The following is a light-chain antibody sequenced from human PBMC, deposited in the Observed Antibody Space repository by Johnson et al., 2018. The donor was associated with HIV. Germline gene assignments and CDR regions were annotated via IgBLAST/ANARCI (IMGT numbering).Light chain of an antibody. V-gene: IGLV1-51*01. CDR3: GTRGRTLSAFYV. CDR1: SSNIGNNY. Sequence: QSVLTQPPSVSAAPGQKVTISCSGSSSNIGNNYVSWYQQLPGTAPKLLIYDNNKRPSGIPDRFSCSKSGTSATLGITGLQTVHEVDYYCGTRGRTLSAFYVFGTGT. J-gene: IGLJ1*01. CDR2: DNN.